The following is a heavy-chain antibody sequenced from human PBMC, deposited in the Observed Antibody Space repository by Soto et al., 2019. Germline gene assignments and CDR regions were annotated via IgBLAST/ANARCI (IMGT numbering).Heavy chain of an antibody. V-gene: IGHV4-31*03. D-gene: IGHD3-22*01. CDR1: GGSISSGGYY. CDR3: ARETDYYDSSGYYTKFDY. CDR2: IYYSGST. Sequence: SETLSLTCTVSGGSISSGGYYWSWIRQHPGKGLEWIGYIYYSGSTYYNPSLKSRVTISVDTSKNHFSLKLSSVTAADTAVYYCARETDYYDSSGYYTKFDYWGQGTLVTVSS. J-gene: IGHJ4*02.